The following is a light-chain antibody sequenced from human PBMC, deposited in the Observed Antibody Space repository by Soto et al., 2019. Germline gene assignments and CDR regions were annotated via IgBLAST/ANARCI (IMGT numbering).Light chain of an antibody. CDR2: DAS. Sequence: DIQMTQSPSSLSASVGDRVTITCRANEDISNYLNWYQQKPGRAPKLLIYDASTLETGVPSRFSGSGSGTHFTFTISSMQPEDVGTYYCQQYENLRLHTFGPGTKL. J-gene: IGKJ2*01. CDR3: QQYENLRLHT. V-gene: IGKV1-33*01. CDR1: EDISNY.